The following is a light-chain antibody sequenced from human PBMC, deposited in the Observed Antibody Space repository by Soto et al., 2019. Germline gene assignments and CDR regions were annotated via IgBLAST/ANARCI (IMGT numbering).Light chain of an antibody. CDR3: QQYHNWPLT. Sequence: EIVMTQSPATLSVSPGERATLSCRASQSVNNNLAWYQQKPGQAPRLLIYGASARATGIPARFSGSGSGTEFTLTIRSLQSEDFAVYYCQQYHNWPLTFGGGTKVEIK. V-gene: IGKV3-15*01. CDR2: GAS. CDR1: QSVNNN. J-gene: IGKJ4*01.